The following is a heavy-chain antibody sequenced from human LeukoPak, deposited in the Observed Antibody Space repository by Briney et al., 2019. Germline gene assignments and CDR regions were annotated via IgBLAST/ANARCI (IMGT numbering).Heavy chain of an antibody. D-gene: IGHD5/OR15-5a*01. CDR3: ARVSVEGVDY. CDR2: IYHSGST. Sequence: PSETLSLTCAVSGYSISSGYYWGWIRQPPGKGLGWIGSIYHSGSTYYNPSLKSRVTISVDTSKNQFSLKLSSVTAADTAVYYCARVSVEGVDYWGQGTLVTVSS. V-gene: IGHV4-38-2*01. J-gene: IGHJ4*02. CDR1: GYSISSGYY.